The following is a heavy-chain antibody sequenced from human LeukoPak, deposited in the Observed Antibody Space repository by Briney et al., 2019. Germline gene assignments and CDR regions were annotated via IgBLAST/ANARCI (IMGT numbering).Heavy chain of an antibody. J-gene: IGHJ3*02. V-gene: IGHV4-4*07. Sequence: SETLSLTCTVSGGSISSYYWSWIRQPAGKGLEWIGRIYTSGSTNYNPSLRSRVNMLIDTSKNQFSLNVISVTAADPAVYYRARYGSGSYLDPFAIWGQGKMVIVSS. D-gene: IGHD3-10*01. CDR1: GGSISSYY. CDR3: ARYGSGSYLDPFAI. CDR2: IYTSGST.